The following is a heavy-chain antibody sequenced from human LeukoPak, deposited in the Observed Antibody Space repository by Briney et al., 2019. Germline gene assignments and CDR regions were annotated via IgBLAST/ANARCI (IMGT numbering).Heavy chain of an antibody. D-gene: IGHD5-12*01. CDR3: ARPRLTINYYFDY. Sequence: TGGSVRLSCAASGFSFNSYAMSWVRQAPGKGLEWVSAIGGSGDSTYYADSVKGRFTISRDNSKNTLYLQMNSLRAEDTAVYYCARPRLTINYYFDYWGQGTLVTVSS. CDR1: GFSFNSYA. J-gene: IGHJ4*02. V-gene: IGHV3-23*01. CDR2: IGGSGDST.